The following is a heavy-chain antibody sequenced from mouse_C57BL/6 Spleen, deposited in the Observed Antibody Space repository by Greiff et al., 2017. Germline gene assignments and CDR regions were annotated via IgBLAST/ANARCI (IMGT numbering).Heavy chain of an antibody. CDR1: GYTFTSYW. Sequence: QVQLQQPGAELVKPGASVKLSCKASGYTFTSYWMHWVKQRPGRGLEWIGRIDPNSGGTKYNEKFKSKTTLTVDKPSSTAYMQLSSLTSEDSAVYYCARGPLITTVVALYAMDYWGQGTSVTVSS. D-gene: IGHD1-1*01. V-gene: IGHV1-72*01. CDR2: IDPNSGGT. J-gene: IGHJ4*01. CDR3: ARGPLITTVVALYAMDY.